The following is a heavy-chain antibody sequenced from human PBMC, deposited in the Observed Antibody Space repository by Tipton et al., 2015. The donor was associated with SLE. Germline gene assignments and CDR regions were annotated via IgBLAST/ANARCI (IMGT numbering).Heavy chain of an antibody. CDR2: INHSGSA. V-gene: IGHV4-34*01. CDR1: GVSFSGHY. CDR3: VTGGDQAKTGY. D-gene: IGHD3-10*01. Sequence: TLSLTCAVYGVSFSGHYWNWIRQAPGKGLEWIGEINHSGSATYKSSLKSRVTMSIDTSKSQFSLKLTSVTAADTGVYYWVTGGDQAKTGYWGQGTLVTVS. J-gene: IGHJ4*02.